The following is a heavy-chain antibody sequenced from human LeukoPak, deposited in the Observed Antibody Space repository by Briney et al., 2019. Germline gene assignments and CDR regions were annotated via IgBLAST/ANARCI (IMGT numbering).Heavy chain of an antibody. CDR3: ARVASHCSGGSCYSFDAFDI. Sequence: ASVKVSCKASGYTFTGYYMHWVRQAPGQGLEWMGWINPNSGGTNYAQKFQGWVTMTRDTSISTAYMELSRLGSDDTAVYYCARVASHCSGGSCYSFDAFDIWGQGTMVTVSS. J-gene: IGHJ3*02. CDR2: INPNSGGT. CDR1: GYTFTGYY. D-gene: IGHD2-15*01. V-gene: IGHV1-2*04.